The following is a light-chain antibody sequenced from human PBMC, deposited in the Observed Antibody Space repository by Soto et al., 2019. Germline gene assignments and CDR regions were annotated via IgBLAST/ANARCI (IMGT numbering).Light chain of an antibody. CDR2: DAS. Sequence: EIVLTQSPGSLSFSPGERATLSFSSSQSISGNFLAWYQEKPGQAPRLLIYDASNRATGIPARFSGSGSGTDFTLTISSLEPEDFALYYCHQRQSWPRTFGQGTKVDI. V-gene: IGKV3-11*01. CDR1: QSISGNF. J-gene: IGKJ1*01. CDR3: HQRQSWPRT.